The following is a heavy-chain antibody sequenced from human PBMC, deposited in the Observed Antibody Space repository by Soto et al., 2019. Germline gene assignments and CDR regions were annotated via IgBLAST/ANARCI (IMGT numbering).Heavy chain of an antibody. CDR1: GFTFSSYS. D-gene: IGHD6-13*01. CDR2: ISSSSSTI. CDR3: AREGDSSSWYNWLDP. V-gene: IGHV3-48*01. J-gene: IGHJ5*02. Sequence: EVQLVESGGGLVQPGGSLRLSCAASGFTFSSYSMNWVRQAPGKGLEWVSYISSSSSTIYYADSVKGRFTISRDNAKNSLYLQMNSLRAEDTAVYYCAREGDSSSWYNWLDPWGQGTLVTVSS.